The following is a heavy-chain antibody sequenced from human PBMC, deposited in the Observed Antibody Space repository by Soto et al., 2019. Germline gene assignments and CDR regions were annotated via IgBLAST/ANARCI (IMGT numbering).Heavy chain of an antibody. CDR1: GVSISSGNYY. Sequence: SETLSLTCTVSGVSISSGNYYWSWIRQHPGKGLEWIGYIYYSGSTYYNPSLKSRVTISIDTSKNQFSLKLSSVTAADTAVYYCASRKSSPYFDYWGQGTLVTVS. CDR3: ASRKSSPYFDY. CDR2: IYYSGST. J-gene: IGHJ4*02. D-gene: IGHD3-10*01. V-gene: IGHV4-30-4*08.